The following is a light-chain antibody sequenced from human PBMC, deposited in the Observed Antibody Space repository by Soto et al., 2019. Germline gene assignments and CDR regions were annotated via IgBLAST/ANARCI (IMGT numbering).Light chain of an antibody. J-gene: IGKJ5*01. CDR2: SAS. CDR3: QQYGSSPLT. V-gene: IGKV3-20*01. CDR1: RSVSGSY. Sequence: EIVLTQSPGTLSLSPGERVTLSCRASRSVSGSYLAWYQQKPGQAPRVLIYSASLRATGIPDRFSGSGSGTDFSLTISRLEPEDFAVYYCQQYGSSPLTFGQGTRLEIK.